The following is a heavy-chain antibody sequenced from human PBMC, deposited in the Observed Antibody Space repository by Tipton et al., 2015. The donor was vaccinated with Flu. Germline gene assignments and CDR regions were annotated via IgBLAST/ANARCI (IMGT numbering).Heavy chain of an antibody. CDR1: GGSISSSDYN. CDR3: ARVRPNDIHAFHT. CDR2: LYFSGRT. Sequence: TLSLTCSVSGGSISSSDYNWGWIRQPPGKGLEWIGRLYFSGRTYYNPSLRSRVSLSVDTSKNQISLNLSSVNAADTALYYCARVRPNDIHAFHTWGQGTLVTVSS. V-gene: IGHV4-39*07. D-gene: IGHD2-8*01. J-gene: IGHJ3*02.